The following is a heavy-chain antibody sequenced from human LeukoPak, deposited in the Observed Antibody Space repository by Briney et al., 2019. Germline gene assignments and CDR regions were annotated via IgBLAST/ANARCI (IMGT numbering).Heavy chain of an antibody. D-gene: IGHD1-26*01. CDR3: VRERVGPDY. J-gene: IGHJ4*02. Sequence: GGSLNLSCAASGFTFSSAWMHWVRQAPGTGLVWVSRITDDATTTYADSVRGRFTISRDNAKNILYLQMNRLRAEDTAVYHRVRERVGPDYWGQGTLVTVSS. CDR2: ITDDATT. V-gene: IGHV3-74*03. CDR1: GFTFSSAW.